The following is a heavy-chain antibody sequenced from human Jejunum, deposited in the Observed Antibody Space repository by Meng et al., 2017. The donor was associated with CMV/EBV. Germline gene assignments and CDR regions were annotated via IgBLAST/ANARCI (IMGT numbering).Heavy chain of an antibody. CDR1: FIFSNFD. V-gene: IGHV3-30*02. J-gene: IGHJ5*02. D-gene: IGHD3-3*01. CDR3: AKSGALRFLAWSFNWFDP. Sequence: FIFSNFDMHWVRQAPGGGLEWLAFIRHDGSKTYYTESVKGRFTISRDNSKNTLYLQMNSLRTEDTSAYYCAKSGALRFLAWSFNWFDPWGQGTLVTVSS. CDR2: IRHDGSKT.